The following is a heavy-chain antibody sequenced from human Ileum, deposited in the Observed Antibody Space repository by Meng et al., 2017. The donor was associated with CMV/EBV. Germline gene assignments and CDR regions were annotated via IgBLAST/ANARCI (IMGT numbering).Heavy chain of an antibody. Sequence: GESLKISCAASKFIFSSYWMNWVRQAPGKGLEWVATIKQDGGEKYYVDSVKGRFTISRDNAKSSLFLQVTSLRAEDTAVYYCARDRGYDFWSGYYEPLWGQGTLVTVSS. V-gene: IGHV3-7*01. CDR2: IKQDGGEK. CDR1: KFIFSSYW. CDR3: ARDRGYDFWSGYYEPL. D-gene: IGHD3-3*01. J-gene: IGHJ4*02.